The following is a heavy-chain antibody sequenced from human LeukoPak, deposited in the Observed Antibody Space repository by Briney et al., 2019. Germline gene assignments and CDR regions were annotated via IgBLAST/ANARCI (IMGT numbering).Heavy chain of an antibody. V-gene: IGHV4-4*09. CDR3: ARLSYSNYGHYYYYMDV. Sequence: PSETLSLTCTVSGGSISRYYWSWLRQPPGKGLEWLGYIYTSGSTNYNPSLKSRVTISVDTSKNQFSVKLSSVTAAHTAVYYCARLSYSNYGHYYYYMDVWGKGTTVTVSS. D-gene: IGHD4-11*01. CDR2: IYTSGST. J-gene: IGHJ6*03. CDR1: GGSISRYY.